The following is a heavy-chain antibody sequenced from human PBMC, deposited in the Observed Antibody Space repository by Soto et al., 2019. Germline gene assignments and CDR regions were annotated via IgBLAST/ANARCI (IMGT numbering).Heavy chain of an antibody. CDR2: MSPNSGRT. D-gene: IGHD3-3*01. V-gene: IGHV1-8*01. Sequence: QVQLVQSGPEVKKPGASMRVSCKTSGYTFTNYDIHWVRQATGQGLEWIGWMSPNSGRTGFAQRFQDRVNMTSNPSISTACLQLASLTSEDTAVYYCARGLDFCSGYSRADSWGQGTLVTVSS. J-gene: IGHJ4*02. CDR3: ARGLDFCSGYSRADS. CDR1: GYTFTNYD.